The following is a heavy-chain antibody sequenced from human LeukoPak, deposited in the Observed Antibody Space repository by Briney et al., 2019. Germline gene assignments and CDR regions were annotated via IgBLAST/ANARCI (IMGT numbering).Heavy chain of an antibody. J-gene: IGHJ6*03. CDR3: ARGVYCSGDTCYYYYYYMDV. D-gene: IGHD2-15*01. V-gene: IGHV4-4*07. Sequence: SETLSLTCTVSGGSISGYYWSWIRQPAGKGLEWIGRIYTSGSTNYNPSLKSRVTISLDRSKNQFSLRLSSVTAADTAVYYCARGVYCSGDTCYYYYYYMDVWGKGTTVTVSS. CDR1: GGSISGYY. CDR2: IYTSGST.